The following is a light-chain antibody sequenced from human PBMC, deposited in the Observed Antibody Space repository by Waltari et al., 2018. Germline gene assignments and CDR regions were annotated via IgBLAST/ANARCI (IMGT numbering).Light chain of an antibody. CDR3: MQGTHWPYT. Sequence: DVVMTQSPVYLPVTLGQPASISCRPSQSLVYSDGNTYLNWFRQRPGQSPRRLIYEVSDRDAGVPDIFSGSGAGTDFTLKISRVEPEYVGMYYCMQGTHWPYTFGQGTTLEI. V-gene: IGKV2-30*01. J-gene: IGKJ2*01. CDR1: QSLVYSDGNTY. CDR2: EVS.